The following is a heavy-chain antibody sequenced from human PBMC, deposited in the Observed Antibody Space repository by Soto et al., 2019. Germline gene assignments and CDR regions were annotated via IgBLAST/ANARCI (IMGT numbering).Heavy chain of an antibody. Sequence: QVQLVQSGAEVKKPGSSVKVSCKASGGTFSSYAISWVRQAPGQGLEWMGGIIPIFGTANYAQKVQGRVTITADGSTSPAYIEQSSLRSEDTAVYYCQRERAPSSSSSTSYYFDYWGQGTLVTVSS. J-gene: IGHJ4*02. D-gene: IGHD2-2*01. CDR2: IIPIFGTA. CDR3: QRERAPSSSSSTSYYFDY. CDR1: GGTFSSYA. V-gene: IGHV1-69*01.